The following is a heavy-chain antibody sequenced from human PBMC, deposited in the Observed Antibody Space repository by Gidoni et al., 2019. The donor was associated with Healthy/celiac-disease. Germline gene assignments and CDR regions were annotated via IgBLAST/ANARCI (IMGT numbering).Heavy chain of an antibody. D-gene: IGHD3-10*01. CDR2: IDPSDSYT. V-gene: IGHV5-10-1*03. CDR3: ARTLLWFGDHNWFDP. Sequence: EVQLVQSGAEVKKPGESLRISCKGSGYSCTSYWSSWVRQMPGKGLEWMGRIDPSDSYTNYSPSFQGHVTISADKSISTAYLQWSSLKASDTSMYYCARTLLWFGDHNWFDPWGQGTLVTVSS. J-gene: IGHJ5*02. CDR1: GYSCTSYW.